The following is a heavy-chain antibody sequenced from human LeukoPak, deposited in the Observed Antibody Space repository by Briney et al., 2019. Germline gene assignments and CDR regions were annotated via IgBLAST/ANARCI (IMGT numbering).Heavy chain of an antibody. CDR3: AKPARTDYADY. V-gene: IGHV3-30*02. Sequence: GGSLRLSCAASGFTFSSYGMHWVRQAPGKGLDWLAFIRYDGSNKYYADSVKGRFTISRDNSKNTLYLQMNSLRAEDTAVYYCAKPARTDYADYWGQGTLVTVSS. CDR1: GFTFSSYG. J-gene: IGHJ4*02. D-gene: IGHD1-14*01. CDR2: IRYDGSNK.